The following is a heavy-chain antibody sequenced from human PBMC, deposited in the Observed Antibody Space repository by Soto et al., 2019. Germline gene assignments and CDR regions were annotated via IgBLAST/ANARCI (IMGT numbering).Heavy chain of an antibody. CDR3: AKLSCTSSTCYFPGWFDP. D-gene: IGHD2-2*01. CDR2: VYYSGSS. Sequence: SETLSLTCTVSGDSISGGASFWSWIRQPPGKGLEWIANVYYSGSSYYNPSLKSRLTISVDTTKNQVSLQLKSMTAADTAVYYCAKLSCTSSTCYFPGWFDPWGQGTLVTVSS. J-gene: IGHJ5*02. CDR1: GDSISGGASF. V-gene: IGHV4-31*03.